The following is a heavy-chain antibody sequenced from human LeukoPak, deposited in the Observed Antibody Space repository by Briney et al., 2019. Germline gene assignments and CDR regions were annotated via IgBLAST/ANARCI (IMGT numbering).Heavy chain of an antibody. CDR3: AKDRGAPNELLRVGY. V-gene: IGHV3-23*01. D-gene: IGHD2-8*02. CDR1: EFTFSNYA. Sequence: PGGSLRLSCVDSEFTFSNYAMSWVRQAPGKGLEWVSGISGSGVRTYYADSVKGRFTISRDNSRNTLYLQMDSLRAEDTAVYYCAKDRGAPNELLRVGYWGQGTLVTVSS. J-gene: IGHJ4*02. CDR2: ISGSGVRT.